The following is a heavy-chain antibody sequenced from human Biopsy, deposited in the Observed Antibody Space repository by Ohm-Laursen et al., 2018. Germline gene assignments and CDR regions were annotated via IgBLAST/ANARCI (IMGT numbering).Heavy chain of an antibody. CDR1: GYLFINYG. CDR3: ARTVDTVVVTPSDH. Sequence: AASVKVSCKASGYLFINYGISWVRQAPGQGLEWLGWISTYNGDTNYAQKFRGRVTMTTDKPTSTAYVELRSLRSDDTALYYCARTVDTVVVTPSDHWGQGTLVTVSS. V-gene: IGHV1-18*01. J-gene: IGHJ4*02. D-gene: IGHD5-18*01. CDR2: ISTYNGDT.